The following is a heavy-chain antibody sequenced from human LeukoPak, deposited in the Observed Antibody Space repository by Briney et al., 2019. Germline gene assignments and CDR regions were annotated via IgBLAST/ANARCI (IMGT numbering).Heavy chain of an antibody. CDR2: IYSGGST. J-gene: IGHJ3*02. CDR3: ARCISDAFDI. V-gene: IGHV3-53*01. D-gene: IGHD2-8*01. Sequence: GGSLRLSCAASTFSFSRYPMGWVRQAPGKRLEWVSVIYSGGSTYYADSMKGRFTISRDNSKNTLYLQMNSLRAEDTAMYYCARCISDAFDIWGQGTMVTVSS. CDR1: TFSFSRYP.